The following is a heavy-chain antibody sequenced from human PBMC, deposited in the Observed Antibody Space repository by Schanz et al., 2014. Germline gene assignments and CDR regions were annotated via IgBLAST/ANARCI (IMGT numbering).Heavy chain of an antibody. Sequence: QVQLVQSGAEVKKPGASVKVSCKASGYTFTSDSIHWVRQAPGHGLEWMGMINPSGGSTTYAQKFQGRVTMTRDTSTSTVYMELSSLRSEDTAVYYCARDRLECGAECYSVEVFEIWGQGTLVIVSA. CDR1: GYTFTSDS. D-gene: IGHD2-21*01. J-gene: IGHJ4*02. CDR3: ARDRLECGAECYSVEVFEI. V-gene: IGHV1-46*01. CDR2: INPSGGST.